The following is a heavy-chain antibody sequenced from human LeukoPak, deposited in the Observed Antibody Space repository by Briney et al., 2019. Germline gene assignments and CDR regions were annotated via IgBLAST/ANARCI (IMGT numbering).Heavy chain of an antibody. CDR3: ARGSYGDYVGY. D-gene: IGHD4-17*01. CDR1: GGSISSSSYY. CDR2: IYYSGST. Sequence: SETLSLTCTVSGGSISSSSYYWGWIRQPPGKGLEWIGSIYYSGSTYHNPSLKSRVTISVDTSKNQFSLKLSSVTAADTAVYYCARGSYGDYVGYWGQGTLVTVSS. J-gene: IGHJ4*02. V-gene: IGHV4-39*01.